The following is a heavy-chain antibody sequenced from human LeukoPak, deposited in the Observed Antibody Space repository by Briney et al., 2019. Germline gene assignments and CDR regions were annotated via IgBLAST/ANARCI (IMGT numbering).Heavy chain of an antibody. V-gene: IGHV3-48*03. CDR2: ISSSGSLI. D-gene: IGHD3-22*01. CDR1: GFTFSSYE. J-gene: IGHJ3*02. CDR3: ARVCRDSSGYGAFDI. Sequence: GGSLRLSCAASGFTFSSYEMNWDRQAPGKGLEWVSYISSSGSLIYYADSVKGRFTISRDNAKNSLYLQMNSLRDEDTAVYYCARVCRDSSGYGAFDIWGQGTMVTVSS.